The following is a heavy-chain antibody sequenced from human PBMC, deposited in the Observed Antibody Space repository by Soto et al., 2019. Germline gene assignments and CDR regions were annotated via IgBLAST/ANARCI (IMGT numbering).Heavy chain of an antibody. CDR3: ARHRLLTPPVY. Sequence: SETLSLTSTVSGGSISNSSFYWGWIRQPPGKGLEWIGSIYYSGSTYYNPSLKSRVTISVDTSKNQFSLKLNSVTAADTAVYYCARHRLLTPPVYWGQGTLVTVSS. D-gene: IGHD1-26*01. CDR1: GGSISNSSFY. V-gene: IGHV4-39*01. CDR2: IYYSGST. J-gene: IGHJ4*02.